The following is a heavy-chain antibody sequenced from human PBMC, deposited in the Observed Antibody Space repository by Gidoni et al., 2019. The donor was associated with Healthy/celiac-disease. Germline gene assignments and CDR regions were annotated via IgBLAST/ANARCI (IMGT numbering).Heavy chain of an antibody. CDR3: ARDGGPYYYYGMDV. CDR2: IWYDGSNK. D-gene: IGHD3-16*01. Sequence: QVQLVESGGGVVQPGRSLRLSCAASGFTFSSYGMHWVRQAPGKGLEWVAVIWYDGSNKYYADSVKGRFTISRDNSKNTLYLQMNSLRAEDTAVYYCARDGGPYYYYGMDVWGQGTTVTVSS. CDR1: GFTFSSYG. V-gene: IGHV3-33*01. J-gene: IGHJ6*02.